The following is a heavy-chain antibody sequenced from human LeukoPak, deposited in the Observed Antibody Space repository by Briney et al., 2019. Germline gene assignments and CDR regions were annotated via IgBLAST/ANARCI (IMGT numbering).Heavy chain of an antibody. D-gene: IGHD3-22*01. V-gene: IGHV3-30-3*02. CDR2: ISYDGSNK. CDR3: AKPPYDSSGYYFH. CDR1: GFTFSSYA. Sequence: GRSLRLSCAASGFTFSSYAMHWVRQAPGKGLEWVAVISYDGSNKYYADSVKGRFTISRDNSKNTLYLQMNSLRAEDTAVYYCAKPPYDSSGYYFHWGQGTLVTVSS. J-gene: IGHJ4*02.